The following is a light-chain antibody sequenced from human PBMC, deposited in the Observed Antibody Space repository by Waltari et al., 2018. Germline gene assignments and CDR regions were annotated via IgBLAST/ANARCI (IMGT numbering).Light chain of an antibody. CDR2: EAS. J-gene: IGKJ5*01. CDR1: QSISSW. Sequence: IQMTQSPSPLSASVGDRVTITCRASQSISSWLAWYQQKPGKAPKLLIYEASTLQSGVPSRFSGSGAGTEFTLTISSLQPDDFATYYCQQFNSYSSVTFGQGTRLEIQ. V-gene: IGKV1-5*03. CDR3: QQFNSYSSVT.